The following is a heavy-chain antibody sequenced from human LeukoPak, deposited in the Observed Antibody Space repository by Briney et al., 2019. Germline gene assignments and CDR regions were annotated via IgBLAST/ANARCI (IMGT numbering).Heavy chain of an antibody. J-gene: IGHJ6*02. V-gene: IGHV3-53*01. CDR2: IYSGGST. CDR1: GFTFSSYW. D-gene: IGHD3-3*01. CDR3: ARVNRDFRSGYYYYGMDV. Sequence: GGSLRLSCAASGFTFSSYWMNWARQAPGKGLEWVSVIYSGGSTYYADSVKGRFTISRDNSKNTLYLQMNSLRAEDTAVYYCARVNRDFRSGYYYYGMDVWGQGTTVTVSS.